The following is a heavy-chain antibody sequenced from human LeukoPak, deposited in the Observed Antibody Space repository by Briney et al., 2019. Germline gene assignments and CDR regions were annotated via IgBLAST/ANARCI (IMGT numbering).Heavy chain of an antibody. D-gene: IGHD3-10*01. CDR3: ANDDRGVADY. Sequence: PGGSLRLSCAASGFTFSSYGMHWVRQAPGKGLEWVAVISYDGSNKYYADSVKGRFTISRGNSKNTLYLQMNSLRAEDTAVYYCANDDRGVADYWGQGTLVTVSS. V-gene: IGHV3-30*18. CDR1: GFTFSSYG. CDR2: ISYDGSNK. J-gene: IGHJ4*02.